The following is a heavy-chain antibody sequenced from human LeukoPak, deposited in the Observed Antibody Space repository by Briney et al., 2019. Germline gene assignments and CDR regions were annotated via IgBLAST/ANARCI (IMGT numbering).Heavy chain of an antibody. CDR3: ARRPTSIIVGATTNYFDY. CDR1: GVPISSSNYY. J-gene: IGHJ4*02. CDR2: IYYSGTT. D-gene: IGHD1-26*01. Sequence: SETLSLTCTVSGVPISSSNYYWGWIRQPPGKELEWIGSIYYSGTTYYNPSLKSRVTISVDTSKNQFSLKLSSVTAADTAVYFCARRPTSIIVGATTNYFDYWGQGTLVTVSS. V-gene: IGHV4-39*01.